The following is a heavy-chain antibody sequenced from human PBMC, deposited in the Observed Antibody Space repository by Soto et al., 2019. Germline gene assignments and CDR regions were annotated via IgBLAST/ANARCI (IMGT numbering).Heavy chain of an antibody. CDR2: ISSSSSTI. CDR1: GFTFSSYS. J-gene: IGHJ5*02. CDR3: ARAAQSDYDFWSGPEFDP. Sequence: GGSLRLSCAASGFTFSSYSMNWVRQAPGKGLEWVSYISSSSSTIYYADSVKGRFTISRDNAKNSLYLQMNSLRAEDTAAYYCARAAQSDYDFWSGPEFDPWGQGTLVTVSS. V-gene: IGHV3-48*01. D-gene: IGHD3-3*01.